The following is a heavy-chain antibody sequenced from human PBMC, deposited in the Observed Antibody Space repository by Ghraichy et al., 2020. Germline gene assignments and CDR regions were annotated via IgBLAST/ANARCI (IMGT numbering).Heavy chain of an antibody. CDR2: ISGSGDGT. CDR1: EFTFSAYV. CDR3: ARQTTVISGSF. D-gene: IGHD4-11*01. Sequence: LSLTCAASEFTFSAYVMTWVRQAPGKGLEWVSSISGSGDGTYYADSVKGRFTVSRDNFKKILFLQMNSLRAEDTAIYYCARQTTVISGSFWGQGTLVTVSS. J-gene: IGHJ4*02. V-gene: IGHV3-23*01.